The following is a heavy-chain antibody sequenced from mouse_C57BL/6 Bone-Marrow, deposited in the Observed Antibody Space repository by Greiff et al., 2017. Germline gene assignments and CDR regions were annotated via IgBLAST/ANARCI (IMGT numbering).Heavy chain of an antibody. D-gene: IGHD2-10*01. CDR3: ARPSYGNRYWYFDG. CDR1: GYSITSGYY. V-gene: IGHV3-6*01. CDR2: ISYDGSN. J-gene: IGHJ1*03. Sequence: EESGPGLVKPSQSLSLTCSVTGYSITSGYYWNWIRQFPGNKLEWMGYISYDGSNNYNPSLKNRISITRDTSKNQFFLKLNSVTTEDTATYYCARPSYGNRYWYFDGWGTGTTVTVSS.